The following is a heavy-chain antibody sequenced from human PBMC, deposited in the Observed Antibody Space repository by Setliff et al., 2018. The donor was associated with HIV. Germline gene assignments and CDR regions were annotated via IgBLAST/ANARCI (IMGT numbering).Heavy chain of an antibody. CDR3: ASEARTRSTYYYSMDV. CDR2: IYNDGST. Sequence: SETLSLTCSVSGGSVNSGGYYWSWIRQPAGKELEWIGHIYNDGSTIYDPSLKSRLTISLDTSKNEFSLRLTSVTAADTAVYYCASEARTRSTYYYSMDVWGKGTTVTVSS. V-gene: IGHV4-61*09. J-gene: IGHJ6*03. CDR1: GGSVNSGGYY. D-gene: IGHD2-2*01.